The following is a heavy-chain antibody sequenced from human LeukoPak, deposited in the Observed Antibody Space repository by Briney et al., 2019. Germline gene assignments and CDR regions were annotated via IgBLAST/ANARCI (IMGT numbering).Heavy chain of an antibody. V-gene: IGHV3-30*03. D-gene: IGHD3-9*01. CDR1: GFTFSSYG. CDR3: ARDRREAYYDILTGYTYYYYGMDV. Sequence: GRSLRLSRAASGFTFSSYGMHWVRQAPGKGLEWVAVISYDGSNKYYADSVKGRFTISRDNSKNTLYLQMNSLRAEDTAVYYCARDRREAYYDILTGYTYYYYGMDVWGQGTTVTVSS. CDR2: ISYDGSNK. J-gene: IGHJ6*02.